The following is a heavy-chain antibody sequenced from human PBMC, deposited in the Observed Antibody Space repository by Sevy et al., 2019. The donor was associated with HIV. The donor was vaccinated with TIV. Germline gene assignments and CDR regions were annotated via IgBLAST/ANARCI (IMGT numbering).Heavy chain of an antibody. V-gene: IGHV3-23*01. D-gene: IGHD3-22*01. J-gene: IGHJ3*02. CDR3: AKEYYYDSSGSVGAFDI. CDR1: GFTFSSYA. CDR2: ISGSGGST. Sequence: GGSLRLSCAASGFTFSSYAMSWVRQAPGKGLEWVSAISGSGGSTYYGDSVKGRFTISRDNSKNTLYLQMNSLRAEDTAVYYCAKEYYYDSSGSVGAFDIWGQGTMVTVSS.